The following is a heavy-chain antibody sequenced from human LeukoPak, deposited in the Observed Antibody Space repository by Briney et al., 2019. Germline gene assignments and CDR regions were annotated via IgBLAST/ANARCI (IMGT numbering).Heavy chain of an antibody. Sequence: GGSLRLSCAASGFTVSHTYVSWVSQAPGKGLEWVSVIYSGGSTYYGDSVKGRFTMSRDNSKNTLYLQMNSLRAEDTAVYYCARDGKSSGWFGWFDSWGQGTLVTVSS. CDR1: GFTVSHTY. CDR2: IYSGGST. CDR3: ARDGKSSGWFGWFDS. V-gene: IGHV3-53*01. D-gene: IGHD6-19*01. J-gene: IGHJ5*01.